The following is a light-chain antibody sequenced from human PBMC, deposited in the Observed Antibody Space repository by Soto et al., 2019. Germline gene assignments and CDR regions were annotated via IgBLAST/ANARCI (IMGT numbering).Light chain of an antibody. J-gene: IGLJ1*01. Sequence: QSALTQPASVSGSPGQSITNSCTGTSSDVGLYDYVSWYQQHPGKAPQLMIYAVSNRPSGVSNRFSASKSGNTASLFISGLQAEDEADYYCSSYTSDSSYVFGSGTKVTVL. CDR1: SSDVGLYDY. CDR2: AVS. CDR3: SSYTSDSSYV. V-gene: IGLV2-14*01.